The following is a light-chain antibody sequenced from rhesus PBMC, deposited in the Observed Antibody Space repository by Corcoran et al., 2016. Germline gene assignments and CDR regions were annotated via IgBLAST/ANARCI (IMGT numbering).Light chain of an antibody. CDR1: QGISSW. Sequence: DIQMTQSPSSLSASVGDTVTITCRASQGISSWLAWYQQKPGKAPKLLIYKASSLQSGVPSRFSGSGYGTDFTLTISSLHSEDFATYYCQQYSSRPLTFGGGTKVELK. CDR3: QQYSSRPLT. V-gene: IGKV1-22*01. CDR2: KAS. J-gene: IGKJ4*01.